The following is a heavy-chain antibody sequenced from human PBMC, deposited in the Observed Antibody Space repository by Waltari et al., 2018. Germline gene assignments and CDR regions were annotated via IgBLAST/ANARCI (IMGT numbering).Heavy chain of an antibody. CDR2: ISGRGDLT. J-gene: IGHJ3*02. V-gene: IGHV3-23*01. CDR3: VRRWGAVAATVDDAFDI. Sequence: EVQLLESGGGLVQPGGSLRLTCAASGFTFTNYGMSWVRQAPGKGLEWVECISGRGDLTYYADAVKGRFSIFRDNSKNILYLQMKNLRVDDTAVYYCVRRWGAVAATVDDAFDIWGQGTPVSVSS. CDR1: GFTFTNYG. D-gene: IGHD6-19*01.